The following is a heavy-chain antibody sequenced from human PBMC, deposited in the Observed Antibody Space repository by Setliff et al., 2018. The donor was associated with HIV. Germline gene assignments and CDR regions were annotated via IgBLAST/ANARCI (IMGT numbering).Heavy chain of an antibody. CDR1: GFTFSDYW. V-gene: IGHV3-7*03. Sequence: PGGSLRLSCAASGFTFSDYWMTWVRQAPGKGLEWAANIKQDGSEKYRVDSVKGRFTISRDNAKNSLYLQMNSLGAEDTAVYYCARGRRVSSNYYYYYYMDVWGKGTTVTVSS. J-gene: IGHJ6*03. CDR3: ARGRRVSSNYYYYYYMDV. D-gene: IGHD2-2*01. CDR2: IKQDGSEK.